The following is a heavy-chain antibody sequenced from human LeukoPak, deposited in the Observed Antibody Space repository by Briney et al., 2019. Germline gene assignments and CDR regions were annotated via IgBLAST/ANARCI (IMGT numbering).Heavy chain of an antibody. V-gene: IGHV3-49*03. CDR1: GFTFGDYT. D-gene: IGHD1-1*01. J-gene: IGHJ5*02. CDR3: SRVARSNWHLVWFDP. Sequence: GGSLRLSCTASGFTFGDYTMSWFRQAPGKGPEWVGFIKSKGYGGTTEYVASVEGRFSMSRDDSKGIAYLQMNSLKSEDTAVYYCSRVARSNWHLVWFDPWGQGTLVTVSS. CDR2: IKSKGYGGTT.